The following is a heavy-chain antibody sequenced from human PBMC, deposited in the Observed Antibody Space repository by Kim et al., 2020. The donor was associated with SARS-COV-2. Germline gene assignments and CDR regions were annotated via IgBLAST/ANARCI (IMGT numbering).Heavy chain of an antibody. Sequence: GGSLRLSCAASGFTFSNAWMSWVRQAPGKGLEWVGRIKSKTDGGTTDYAAPVKGRFTISRDDSKNTLYLQMNSLKTEDTAVYYCTTEYYYGSGPKITTVYYGMDVWGQGTTVTVSS. V-gene: IGHV3-15*01. CDR3: TTEYYYGSGPKITTVYYGMDV. CDR2: IKSKTDGGTT. CDR1: GFTFSNAW. J-gene: IGHJ6*02. D-gene: IGHD3-10*01.